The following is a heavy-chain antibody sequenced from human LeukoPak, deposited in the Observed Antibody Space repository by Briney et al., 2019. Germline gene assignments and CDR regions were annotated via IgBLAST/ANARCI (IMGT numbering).Heavy chain of an antibody. J-gene: IGHJ3*02. Sequence: GGSLRLSCAASAFTFSSYELNWVRQAPGEGLGWISYISSSGSIINYADSVKGRFTISRDNAKNSLYLQMNSLRAEDTAVYYCARGATRRSSGSFDIWGQGTMVTVSS. CDR3: ARGATRRSSGSFDI. V-gene: IGHV3-48*03. CDR2: ISSSGSII. D-gene: IGHD6-6*01. CDR1: AFTFSSYE.